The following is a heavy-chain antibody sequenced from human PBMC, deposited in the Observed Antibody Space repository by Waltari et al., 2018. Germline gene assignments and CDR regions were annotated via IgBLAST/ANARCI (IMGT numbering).Heavy chain of an antibody. CDR3: ARAPPSYSSSWYMID. J-gene: IGHJ4*02. V-gene: IGHV4-38-2*01. D-gene: IGHD6-13*01. CDR1: GYSISSGYY. CDR2: IYHSGST. Sequence: QVQLQESGPGLVKPSETLSLTCAGSGYSISSGYYWGWIRQPPGKGLEWIGSIYHSGSTYYNPSLKSRVTISVDTSKNQFSLKLSSVTAADTAVYYCARAPPSYSSSWYMIDWGQGTLVTVSS.